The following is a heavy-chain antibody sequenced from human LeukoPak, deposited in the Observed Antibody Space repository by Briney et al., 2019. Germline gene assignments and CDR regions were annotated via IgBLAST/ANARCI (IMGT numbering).Heavy chain of an antibody. J-gene: IGHJ4*02. Sequence: GGSLRLSCTASGFTFSSYAMHWVRQAPVKGVEYVSAISSNGGSTYYANSVKGRFTISRDNSKNTLYLQMGSLRAEDMAVYYCARGGSSGYYAHWGQGTLVTVSS. CDR3: ARGGSSGYYAH. D-gene: IGHD3-22*01. CDR2: ISSNGGST. V-gene: IGHV3-64*01. CDR1: GFTFSSYA.